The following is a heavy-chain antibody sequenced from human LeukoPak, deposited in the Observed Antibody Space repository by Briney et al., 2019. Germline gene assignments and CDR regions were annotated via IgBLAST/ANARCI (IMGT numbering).Heavy chain of an antibody. Sequence: PGGSLRLSCAASGFTFSSYAMSWVRQAPGKGLEWVSAISGSGGSTYYADSVKGRFTISRDNSKNTLYLQMNSLRAEDTAVYYCAKDIPPRSGSKESAEYFQHWGQGTLVTVSS. CDR2: ISGSGGST. J-gene: IGHJ1*01. V-gene: IGHV3-23*01. CDR1: GFTFSSYA. D-gene: IGHD1-26*01. CDR3: AKDIPPRSGSKESAEYFQH.